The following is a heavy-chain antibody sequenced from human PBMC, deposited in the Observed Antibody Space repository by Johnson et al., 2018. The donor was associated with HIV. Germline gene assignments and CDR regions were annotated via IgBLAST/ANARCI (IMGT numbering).Heavy chain of an antibody. CDR2: ISSSGTTV. CDR1: GFTFSDYY. D-gene: IGHD3-22*01. J-gene: IGHJ3*02. Sequence: QVQLVESGGGLVQPGGSLRLSCVASGFTFSDYYMSWIRQAPGKGLEWVSYISSSGTTVYYADSVRGRFSISRDNTKHSLYLQMNSLRAEDTALYYCARDRGYWDAFDIWGQGTMVTVSS. V-gene: IGHV3-11*04. CDR3: ARDRGYWDAFDI.